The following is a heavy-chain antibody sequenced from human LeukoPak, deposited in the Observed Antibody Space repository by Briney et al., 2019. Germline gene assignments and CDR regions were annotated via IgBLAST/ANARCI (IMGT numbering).Heavy chain of an antibody. CDR2: ISSSSSYI. D-gene: IGHD1-26*01. CDR3: ARAPVSGSYHFDY. V-gene: IGHV3-21*01. CDR1: GFTFSSYS. Sequence: KPGGSLRLSCAASGFTFSSYSMNWVRQAPGKGLEWVSSISSSSSYIYYADSVKGRFTISRDNAKNSLYLQMNSLRAEDTAVYYCARAPVSGSYHFDYWGQGTLVTVSS. J-gene: IGHJ4*02.